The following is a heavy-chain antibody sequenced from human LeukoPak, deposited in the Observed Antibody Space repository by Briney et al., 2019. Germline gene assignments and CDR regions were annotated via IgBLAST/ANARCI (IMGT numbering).Heavy chain of an antibody. D-gene: IGHD4-17*01. CDR2: ISSSGSTI. Sequence: GGSLRLSCAASGFTFSSYEVNWVRQAPGKGLEWVSYISSSGSTIYYADSVKGRFTISRDNAKNSLYLQMNSLRAEDTAVYYCARGRLRQGWFDPWGQGTLVTVSS. J-gene: IGHJ5*02. V-gene: IGHV3-48*03. CDR3: ARGRLRQGWFDP. CDR1: GFTFSSYE.